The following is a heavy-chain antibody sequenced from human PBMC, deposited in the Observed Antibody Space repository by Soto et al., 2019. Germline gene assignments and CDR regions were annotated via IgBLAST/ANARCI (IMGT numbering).Heavy chain of an antibody. CDR2: VYYSGST. CDR1: GGSIITTTYY. Sequence: PSETLSLTCTVSGGSIITTTYYWCWLRQPPGKGLEWIGSVYYSGSTYYNPSLKSRVTISVDTSMNQFSLMLSSVTAADTAVYFCARAPTDYSHDYWGLGNLVTVST. D-gene: IGHD4-4*01. J-gene: IGHJ4*02. CDR3: ARAPTDYSHDY. V-gene: IGHV4-39*01.